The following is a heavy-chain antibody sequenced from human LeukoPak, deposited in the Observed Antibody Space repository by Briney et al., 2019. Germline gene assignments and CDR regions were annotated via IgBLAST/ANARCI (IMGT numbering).Heavy chain of an antibody. CDR2: IYYSGST. CDR1: GGSISSSSYY. J-gene: IGHJ6*03. Sequence: SETLSLTCTVSGGSISSSSYYWGWIRQPPGKGLEWIGSIYYSGSTYYNPSLKSRVTISVDKSKNQFSLKLSSVTAADTAVYYCARASGNPLYYYMDVWGKGTTVTVSS. V-gene: IGHV4-39*07. D-gene: IGHD4-23*01. CDR3: ARASGNPLYYYMDV.